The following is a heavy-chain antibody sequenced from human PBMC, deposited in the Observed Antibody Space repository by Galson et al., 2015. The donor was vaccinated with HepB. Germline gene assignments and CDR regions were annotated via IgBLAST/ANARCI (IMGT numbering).Heavy chain of an antibody. CDR3: ASYSSSSDINYYYMDV. V-gene: IGHV1-2*02. CDR2: INPNSGGT. D-gene: IGHD6-6*01. CDR1: GYTFTGYY. Sequence: SVKVSCKASGYTFTGYYMHWVRQAPGQGLEWMGWINPNSGGTNYAQKFQGRVTMTRDTSISTAYMELSRLRSDDTAVYYCASYSSSSDINYYYMDVWGKGTTVTVSS. J-gene: IGHJ6*03.